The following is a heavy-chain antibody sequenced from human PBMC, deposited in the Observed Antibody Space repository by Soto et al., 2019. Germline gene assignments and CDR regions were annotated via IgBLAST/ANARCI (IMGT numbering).Heavy chain of an antibody. CDR1: GFTFSGSA. Sequence: GGSLRLSCAASGFTFSGSAMHWVRQASGKGLEWVGRIRSKDNSYATAYAASVKGRFTISRDDSKNTAYLQMNSLKTEDAAVYYCTRRLGSSWCYCYGMDVWGQGTTVTVSS. CDR2: IRSKDNSYAT. V-gene: IGHV3-73*01. CDR3: TRRLGSSWCYCYGMDV. D-gene: IGHD6-13*01. J-gene: IGHJ6*02.